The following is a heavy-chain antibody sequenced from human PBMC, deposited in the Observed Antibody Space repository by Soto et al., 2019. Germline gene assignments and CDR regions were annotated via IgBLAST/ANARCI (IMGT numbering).Heavy chain of an antibody. CDR3: AKGGAYYDFWSGSIFDY. CDR2: ISGSGGST. D-gene: IGHD3-3*01. Sequence: GGSLRLSCAASGFTFSSYAMSWVRQAPGKGLEWVSAISGSGGSTYYADSVKGRFTISRDNSKNTLYLQMNSLRAEDTAVYYCAKGGAYYDFWSGSIFDYWGQGTLVTVSS. J-gene: IGHJ4*02. CDR1: GFTFSSYA. V-gene: IGHV3-23*01.